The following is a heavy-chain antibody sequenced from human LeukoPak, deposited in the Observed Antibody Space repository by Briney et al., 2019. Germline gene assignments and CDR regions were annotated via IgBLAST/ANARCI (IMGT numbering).Heavy chain of an antibody. J-gene: IGHJ4*02. D-gene: IGHD6-13*01. V-gene: IGHV3-30*02. CDR1: GFTFSSYG. CDR3: AKDPSHVRSWYMDSGAFFDY. CDR2: IRYDGSNK. Sequence: GGSLRLSCAASGFTFSSYGMHWVRQAPGKGLEWVAFIRYDGSNKYYADSVKGRFTISRDNSKNTLYLQMNSLRAEDTAVYYCAKDPSHVRSWYMDSGAFFDYWGQGTLVTVSS.